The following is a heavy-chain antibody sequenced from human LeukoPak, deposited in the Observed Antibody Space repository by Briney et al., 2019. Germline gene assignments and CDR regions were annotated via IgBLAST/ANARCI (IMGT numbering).Heavy chain of an antibody. Sequence: PSETLSLTCTVSAGSISSSSYYWGWIRQPPGKGLEWIGSIYYSRSTYYNPSLKSRVTISVDTSKNQFSLKLSSVTAADTAVYYCARTISGSDSDAFDIWGQGTVVTVSS. V-gene: IGHV4-39*01. CDR1: AGSISSSSYY. CDR2: IYYSRST. CDR3: ARTISGSDSDAFDI. D-gene: IGHD1-26*01. J-gene: IGHJ3*02.